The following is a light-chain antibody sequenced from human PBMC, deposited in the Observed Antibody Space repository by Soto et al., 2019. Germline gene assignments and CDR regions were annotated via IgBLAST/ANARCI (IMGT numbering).Light chain of an antibody. CDR2: DTF. CDR1: QSLNSNY. V-gene: IGKV3-20*01. J-gene: IGKJ5*01. CDR3: QQYDYLIT. Sequence: EIVLTQSPGTLSLSPGERATLSCRASQSLNSNYLAWHQQKPGQAPRLLIYDTFSRATDIPDRFSGSGSGTDFTLTISRLEPEDFAVYFCQQYDYLITFGQGTRLEIK.